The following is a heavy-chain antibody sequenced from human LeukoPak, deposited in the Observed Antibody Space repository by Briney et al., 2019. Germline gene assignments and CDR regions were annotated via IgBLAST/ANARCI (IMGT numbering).Heavy chain of an antibody. CDR1: GFTFSSYN. V-gene: IGHV3-48*04. CDR2: ISLDSLTI. CDR3: AREVIDYDILTGPTFDS. Sequence: GGSLRLSCAASGFTFSSYNMNWVRQAPGKGLEWVSYISLDSLTIYYADSVKGRFTISRDNALTSLYLQMNSLRAEDTAVYYCAREVIDYDILTGPTFDSWGQGTLVTVSS. D-gene: IGHD3-9*01. J-gene: IGHJ4*02.